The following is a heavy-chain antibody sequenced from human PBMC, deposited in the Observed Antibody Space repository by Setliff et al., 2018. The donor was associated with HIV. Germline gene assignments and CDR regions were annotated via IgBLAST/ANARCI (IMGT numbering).Heavy chain of an antibody. CDR1: GYTFSSSHD. CDR2: INLVTGKT. V-gene: IGHV1-3*01. D-gene: IGHD3-16*01. Sequence: GASVKVSCKPSGYTFSSSHDLHWVRQVPGQGLEWMGWINLVTGKTAYLQKFQGRVTITRDTSATTASTAYMGMSGLSSEDTAIYYCANGGSGGQFDYWGQGTLVTVSS. J-gene: IGHJ4*02. CDR3: ANGGSGGQFDY.